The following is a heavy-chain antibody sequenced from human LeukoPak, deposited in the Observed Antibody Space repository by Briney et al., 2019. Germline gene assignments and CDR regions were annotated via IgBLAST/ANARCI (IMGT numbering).Heavy chain of an antibody. Sequence: VSYKRFGRTFRSYAIIWVRQSPRQGRNWMGRIISILGIANYEQKFQGRVTITADKSTSTAYMELSSLRSEDTAVYYCARDQSSSWYAYYYYGMDVWVQWTTVTVFS. CDR1: GRTFRSYA. J-gene: IGHJ6*02. CDR3: ARDQSSSWYAYYYYGMDV. CDR2: IISILGIA. D-gene: IGHD6-13*01. V-gene: IGHV1-69*04.